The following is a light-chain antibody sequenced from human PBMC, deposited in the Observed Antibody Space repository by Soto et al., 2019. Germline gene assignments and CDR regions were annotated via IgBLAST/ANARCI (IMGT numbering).Light chain of an antibody. CDR2: DAS. J-gene: IGKJ5*01. V-gene: IGKV3-11*01. CDR3: QVYGPAPPIT. CDR1: QSVSSY. Sequence: EMMVTQSRATLYLSPGERATLSCRASQSVSSYLAWYQQKPGQAPRLLIYDASNRATGIPARFSGSGSGTDFTLTISSLEPEDFAVFYCQVYGPAPPITFGQGTRLEI.